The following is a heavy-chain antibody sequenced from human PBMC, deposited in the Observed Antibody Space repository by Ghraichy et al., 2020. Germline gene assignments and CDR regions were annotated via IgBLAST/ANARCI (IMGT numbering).Heavy chain of an antibody. CDR2: INHTGST. J-gene: IGHJ4*02. V-gene: IGHV4-34*01. D-gene: IGHD3-22*01. CDR3: ARAGSSGYYYDY. CDR1: GGSFSGYY. Sequence: SETLSLTCAVYGGSFSGYYWSWIRQPPGKGLEWIGEINHTGSTNYNPSLKSRVTISVDTSKNQFSLKLSSMTAADTAVYYCARAGSSGYYYDYWGQGTLVTVSS.